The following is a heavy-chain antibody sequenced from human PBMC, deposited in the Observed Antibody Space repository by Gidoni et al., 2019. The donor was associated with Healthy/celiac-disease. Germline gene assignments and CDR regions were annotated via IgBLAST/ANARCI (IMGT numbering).Heavy chain of an antibody. D-gene: IGHD3-10*01. V-gene: IGHV3-9*01. J-gene: IGHJ4*02. CDR3: AKGRESVRVAPFDY. CDR2: ITWNSVSI. CDR1: RFPFDDYD. Sequence: EVQLVESGGGLVQPGRSLSFSCAASRFPFDDYDMHGVRQATGKGLEGVSSITWNSVSIGYADSVKGRFTICRDKAKNSLYVQMNSLRAEDTALYYCAKGRESVRVAPFDYWGQGTLVTVSS.